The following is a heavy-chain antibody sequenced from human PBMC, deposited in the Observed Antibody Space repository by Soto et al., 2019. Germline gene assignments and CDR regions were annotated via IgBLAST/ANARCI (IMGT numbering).Heavy chain of an antibody. CDR3: ARPMNYNDYLDS. D-gene: IGHD3-10*01. CDR2: INAGNGNT. Sequence: ASVKVSCKASGYTFTSYAMHWVRQAPGQRLEWMGWINAGNGNTKYSQTFQGRVTLTRDTSASTDYMELGSLRPEDTAVYYCARPMNYNDYLDSWGQGTLVTVSS. J-gene: IGHJ4*02. V-gene: IGHV1-3*01. CDR1: GYTFTSYA.